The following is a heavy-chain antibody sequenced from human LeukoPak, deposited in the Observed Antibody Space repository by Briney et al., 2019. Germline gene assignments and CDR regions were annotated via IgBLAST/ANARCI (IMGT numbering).Heavy chain of an antibody. D-gene: IGHD5-12*01. CDR3: TKSQGSRGYDWGAFDY. CDR2: ISYDGSNK. V-gene: IGHV3-30*18. CDR1: GFTFSNYA. Sequence: GGSLRLSCAVSGFTFSNYAMHWVRQAPGKGLEWVAVISYDGSNKYYADSVKGRFTISRDHSKNTLFLQMYSLRAEDTAVYYCTKSQGSRGYDWGAFDYWGQGTLVTVSS. J-gene: IGHJ4*02.